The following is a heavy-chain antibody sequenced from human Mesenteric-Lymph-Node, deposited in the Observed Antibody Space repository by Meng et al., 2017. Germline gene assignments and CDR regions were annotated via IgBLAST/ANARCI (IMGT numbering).Heavy chain of an antibody. CDR2: IYYRGST. V-gene: IGHV4-30-4*01. D-gene: IGHD5-18*01. J-gene: IGHJ2*01. CDR1: GGSISSGDYH. Sequence: QVQLQGSGPGLGKASPNPSLNCTASGGSISSGDYHWSWIRQPPGKGLEFIGHIYYRGSTSYNPSLKSRVTISVDTSNNQFSLKLSSVTAADTAVYYCARVGWRQWSFDLWGRGTLVTVSS. CDR3: ARVGWRQWSFDL.